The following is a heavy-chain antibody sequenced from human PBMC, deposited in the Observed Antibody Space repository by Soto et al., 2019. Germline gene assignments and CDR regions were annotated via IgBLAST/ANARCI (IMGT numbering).Heavy chain of an antibody. D-gene: IGHD6-19*01. J-gene: IGHJ5*02. Sequence: GASVKVSCKVSGYTLTELSMHWVRQAPGKGREWMGGFDPEDGETIYAQKFQGRVTMTEDTSTDTAYMELSSLRSEDTAVYYCATLRRIAVARRPPYNWFDPWGQGXLVTVSS. V-gene: IGHV1-24*01. CDR2: FDPEDGET. CDR1: GYTLTELS. CDR3: ATLRRIAVARRPPYNWFDP.